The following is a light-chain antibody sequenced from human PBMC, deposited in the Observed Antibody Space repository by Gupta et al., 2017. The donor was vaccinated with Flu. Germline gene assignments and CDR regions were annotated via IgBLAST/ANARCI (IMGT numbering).Light chain of an antibody. Sequence: DIVMTQSPDSLAVSLGERATINCKSSQSVLYSSNNKNYLAWYQQKPGQPPKLLIYWASTRESGVPDRFSGSGSGTDFTLTISSLQAEDVAVYFCHQDYSTQSFGQGTKLEIK. V-gene: IGKV4-1*01. CDR1: QSVLYSSNNKNY. CDR2: WAS. CDR3: HQDYSTQS. J-gene: IGKJ2*03.